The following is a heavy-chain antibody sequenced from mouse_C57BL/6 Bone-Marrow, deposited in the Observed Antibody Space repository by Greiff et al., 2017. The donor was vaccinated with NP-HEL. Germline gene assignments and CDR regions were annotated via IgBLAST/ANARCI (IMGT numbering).Heavy chain of an antibody. D-gene: IGHD1-1*01. V-gene: IGHV1-19*01. CDR2: INPYNGGT. J-gene: IGHJ1*03. CDR3: ARFITTVVHWYFDV. Sequence: EVQGVESGPVLVKPGASVKMSCKASGYTFTDYYMNWVKQSPGKSLEWIGVINPYNGGTSYNQKFKGKATLTVDKSSSTAYMELNSLTSEDAAVYYGARFITTVVHWYFDVWGTGTTVTVSS. CDR1: GYTFTDYY.